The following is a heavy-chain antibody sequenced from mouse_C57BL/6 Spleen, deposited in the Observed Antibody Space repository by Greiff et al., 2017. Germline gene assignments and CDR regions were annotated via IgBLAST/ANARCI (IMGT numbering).Heavy chain of an antibody. CDR3: ARGGTYGSSYGYFDV. CDR2: LDPSDSYT. V-gene: IGHV1-69*01. J-gene: IGHJ1*03. CDR1: GYTFTSYW. Sequence: QVQLQQPGAELVMPGASVKLSCKASGYTFTSYWMHWVKQRPGQGLEWIGELDPSDSYTNYNQKFKGKSTLTVDKASSKAYMQLSSLTSEDSAVYYCARGGTYGSSYGYFDVWGTGTTVTVSS. D-gene: IGHD1-1*01.